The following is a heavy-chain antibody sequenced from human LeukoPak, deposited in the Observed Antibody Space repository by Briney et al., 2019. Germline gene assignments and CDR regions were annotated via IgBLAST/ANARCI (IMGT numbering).Heavy chain of an antibody. D-gene: IGHD6-19*01. V-gene: IGHV1-2*02. CDR1: GYTFTGYY. CDR3: ARLDGDSSGWYFDI. Sequence: ASVKVSCKASGYTFTGYYMHWVRQAPGQGLEWMGWINPNSGGTNYAQKFQGRVTMTRDTSISTAYMELRSLRSDDTAVYYCARLDGDSSGWYFDIWGQGTMVTVSS. J-gene: IGHJ3*02. CDR2: INPNSGGT.